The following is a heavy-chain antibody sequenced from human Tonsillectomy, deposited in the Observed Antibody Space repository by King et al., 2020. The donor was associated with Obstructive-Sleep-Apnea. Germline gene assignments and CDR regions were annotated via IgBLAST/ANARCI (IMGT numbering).Heavy chain of an antibody. D-gene: IGHD6-19*01. CDR3: VSTVTGPDY. V-gene: IGHV3-30*04. CDR2: ISYDGKNK. J-gene: IGHJ4*02. CDR1: GFAFSSYA. Sequence: VQLVESGGGVVQPGRSLRLSCAASGFAFSSYAMHWVRQAPGKGLEWVAVISYDGKNKYYADSVKGRFTISRDNSETTVTLQMNSLRVGDTAVYYCVSTVTGPDYWGQGTLVTVSS.